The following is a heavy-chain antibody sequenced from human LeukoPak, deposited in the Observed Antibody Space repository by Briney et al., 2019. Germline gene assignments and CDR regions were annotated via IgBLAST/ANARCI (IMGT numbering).Heavy chain of an antibody. CDR1: GGTFSSYA. CDR3: GSGYCSSTSCPDYYYYMDV. V-gene: IGHV1-69*05. Sequence: SVKVSCKASGGTFSSYAISWVRQAPEQGLEWMGGIIPIFGTANYAQKFQGRVTITTDESTSTASMELSSLRTEDTAVYYCGSGYCSSTSCPDYYYYMDVWGKGTTVTVSS. D-gene: IGHD2-2*01. J-gene: IGHJ6*03. CDR2: IIPIFGTA.